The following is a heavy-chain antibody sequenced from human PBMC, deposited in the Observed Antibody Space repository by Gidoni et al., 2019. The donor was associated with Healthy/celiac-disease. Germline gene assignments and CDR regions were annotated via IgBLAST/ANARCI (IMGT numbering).Heavy chain of an antibody. V-gene: IGHV4-61*02. D-gene: IGHD1-26*01. Sequence: QVQLQESGPGLVKPSQTLSLTCTVSGGSISSGSYYWSWIRQPAGKGLEWIGRIYTSGSTNYNPSLKSRVTISVDTSKNQFSLKLSSVTAADTAVYYCARERGVGATMEVVRAFDIWGQGTMVTVSS. J-gene: IGHJ3*02. CDR3: ARERGVGATMEVVRAFDI. CDR1: GGSISSGSYY. CDR2: IYTSGST.